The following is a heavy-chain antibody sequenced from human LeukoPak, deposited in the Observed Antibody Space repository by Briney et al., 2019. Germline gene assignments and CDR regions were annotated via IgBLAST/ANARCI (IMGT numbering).Heavy chain of an antibody. CDR2: MNPNSGNT. CDR3: ARGRYSSGWYRWFDP. J-gene: IGHJ5*02. Sequence: GASVKVSCKASGYTFTSYGISWVRQAPGQGLEWMGWMNPNSGNTGYAQKFQGRVTITRNTSISTAYMELSSLRSEDTAVYYCARGRYSSGWYRWFDPWGQGTLVTVSS. CDR1: GYTFTSYG. V-gene: IGHV1-8*03. D-gene: IGHD6-19*01.